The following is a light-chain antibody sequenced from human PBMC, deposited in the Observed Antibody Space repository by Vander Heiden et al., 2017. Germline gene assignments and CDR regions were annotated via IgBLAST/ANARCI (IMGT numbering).Light chain of an antibody. J-gene: IGKJ1*01. CDR3: QQYNRYSRT. Sequence: DIQMTQSPSTLSASVGDRVTITCRASQSISSWLAWYQQKPGKAPKLLIYDASSLQSGVPSRFSGSGSGTYFSLTISRLQSDDFATYYCQQYNRYSRTFGQGTKVEIK. V-gene: IGKV1-5*01. CDR1: QSISSW. CDR2: DAS.